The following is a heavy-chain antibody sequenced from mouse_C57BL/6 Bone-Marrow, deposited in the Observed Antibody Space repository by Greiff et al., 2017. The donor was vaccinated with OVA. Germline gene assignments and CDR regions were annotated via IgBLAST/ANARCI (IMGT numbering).Heavy chain of an antibody. D-gene: IGHD1-1*01. J-gene: IGHJ2*01. V-gene: IGHV1-77*01. CDR1: GYTFTDYY. CDR3: ASSYYGSSY. CDR2: IGPGSGST. Sequence: QVQLKQSGAELVKPGASVKISCKASGYTFTDYYINWVKQRPGQGLEGIGKIGPGSGSTYYNEKFKGKATLTADKSSSTAYMQLSSLTSEDSAVYFCASSYYGSSYWGQGTTLTVSS.